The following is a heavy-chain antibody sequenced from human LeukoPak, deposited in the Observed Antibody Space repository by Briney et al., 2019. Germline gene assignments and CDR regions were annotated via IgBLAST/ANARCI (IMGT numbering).Heavy chain of an antibody. V-gene: IGHV3-23*01. CDR2: IGSSGSTT. CDR1: GFTFSSYA. J-gene: IGHJ1*01. D-gene: IGHD6-13*01. Sequence: GGPLRLSCAASGFTFSSYAMTWVRQAPGKGLEWVSSIGSSGSTTYYADSVKGRFTISRDNSKNTLYLQMNSLRAEDTAVYFCARIVAGGSVNWGQGTLVTVPS. CDR3: ARIVAGGSVN.